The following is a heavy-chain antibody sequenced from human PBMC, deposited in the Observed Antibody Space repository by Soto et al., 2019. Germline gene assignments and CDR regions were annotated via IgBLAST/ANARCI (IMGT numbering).Heavy chain of an antibody. CDR1: GFTFSGSA. J-gene: IGHJ4*02. V-gene: IGHV3-73*02. CDR2: IRSKANSYAT. CDR3: TRRDCSSST. Sequence: EVQLVESGGGLVQPGGSLKLSCAASGFTFSGSAMHWVRQASGKGLEWVGRIRSKANSYATAYAASVKGRFTISRDDSKNTAYLQMNSLKTEDTAVYYCTRRDCSSSTWGQGTLVTVSS. D-gene: IGHD6-6*01.